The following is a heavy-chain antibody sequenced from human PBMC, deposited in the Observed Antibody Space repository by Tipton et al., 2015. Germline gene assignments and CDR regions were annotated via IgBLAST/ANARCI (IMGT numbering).Heavy chain of an antibody. J-gene: IGHJ4*02. CDR3: ARGEIGDFDS. Sequence: TLSLTCTVSGGSIDSYYWSWIRQPPGKGLEWIGSFFHSGNTFHNPSLRSRVIISVDTSKNQFSLQLKSVTAADTAVYYCARGEIGDFDSWGQGTLVTVSS. V-gene: IGHV4-38-2*02. CDR2: FFHSGNT. CDR1: GGSIDSYY. D-gene: IGHD4-17*01.